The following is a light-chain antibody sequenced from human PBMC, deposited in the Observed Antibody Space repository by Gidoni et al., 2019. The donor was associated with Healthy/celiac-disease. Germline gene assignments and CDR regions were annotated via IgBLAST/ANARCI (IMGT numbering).Light chain of an antibody. CDR3: QQYDNLPLT. V-gene: IGKV1-33*01. Sequence: DIQMTQSPSSLSASVGDRVTITFQASQDISKYLNWYQQKPEKAPKLLIYDASNLETGVPSRCSGSGAGTDFTFTSSSQQPEVIATYYWQQYDNLPLTFGGGTKVEIK. CDR1: QDISKY. J-gene: IGKJ4*01. CDR2: DAS.